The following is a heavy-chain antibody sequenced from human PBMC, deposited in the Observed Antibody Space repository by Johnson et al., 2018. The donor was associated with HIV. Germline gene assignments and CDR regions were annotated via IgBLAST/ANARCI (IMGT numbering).Heavy chain of an antibody. CDR2: ISGSGDYT. J-gene: IGHJ3*02. D-gene: IGHD3-22*01. Sequence: VQLVESGGGLQQPGGSLRLSCAASGFIFSSNAMGWVRQAPGKGLEWVSSISGSGDYTYYADSVKGRFTISRDNSKNTLNLQMNSLRVEDTALYYCAREDEGSTGYDSSGYYPFDIWGQGTMVTVSS. CDR1: GFIFSSNA. V-gene: IGHV3-23*04. CDR3: AREDEGSTGYDSSGYYPFDI.